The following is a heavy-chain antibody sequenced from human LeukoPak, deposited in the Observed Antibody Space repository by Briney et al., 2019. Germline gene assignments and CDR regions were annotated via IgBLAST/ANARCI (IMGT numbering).Heavy chain of an antibody. V-gene: IGHV5-51*01. D-gene: IGHD3-3*01. CDR1: GYSFTSYW. CDR2: IYPGDSDT. Sequence: GESLKISCKGSGYSFTSYWIGWVRQMPGKGLEWMGIIYPGDSDTRYSPSFQGQVTISADKSISTAYLQWSSLKASGTAMYYCARRITIFGVVSTQTNWFDPWGQGTLVTVSS. J-gene: IGHJ5*02. CDR3: ARRITIFGVVSTQTNWFDP.